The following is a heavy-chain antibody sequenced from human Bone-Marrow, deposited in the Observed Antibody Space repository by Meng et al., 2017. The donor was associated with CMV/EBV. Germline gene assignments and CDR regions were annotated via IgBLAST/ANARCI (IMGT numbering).Heavy chain of an antibody. CDR1: GVTFDSYG. Sequence: ASVNVSCKASGVTFDSYGITWARQAPGQGLEWMGWISGYNGNTNYAQKFQDRLTMTTNTSSTTAYIELRSLRSDDTAVYYCATLGFWGDYFDHWGKGSRVTSPQ. CDR3: ATLGFWGDYFDH. J-gene: IGHJ4*02. CDR2: ISGYNGNT. D-gene: IGHD3-16*01. V-gene: IGHV1-18*01.